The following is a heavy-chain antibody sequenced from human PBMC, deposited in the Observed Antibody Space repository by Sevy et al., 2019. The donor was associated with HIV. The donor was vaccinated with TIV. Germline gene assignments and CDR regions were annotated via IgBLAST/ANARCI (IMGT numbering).Heavy chain of an antibody. D-gene: IGHD3-10*01. J-gene: IGHJ4*02. Sequence: GGSLRLSCAASGFTFSSYAMSWVRQAPGKGLEWVSAISGSGGSTYYADSVKGRFTISRDNSKNTLYLQMNSLRAEDTAVYYCAKAPSGYYGAGREGYYFDYWGQGTLVTVSS. CDR1: GFTFSSYA. V-gene: IGHV3-23*01. CDR2: ISGSGGST. CDR3: AKAPSGYYGAGREGYYFDY.